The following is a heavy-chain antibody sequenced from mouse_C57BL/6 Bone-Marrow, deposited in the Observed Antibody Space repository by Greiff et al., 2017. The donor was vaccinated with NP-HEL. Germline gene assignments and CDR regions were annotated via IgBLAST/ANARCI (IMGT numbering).Heavy chain of an antibody. CDR1: GFTFSSYA. Sequence: EVQVVESGGGLVKPGGSLKLSCAASGFTFSSYAMSWVRQTPEKRLEWVATISDGGSYTYYPDNVKGRFTISRDNAKNNLYLQMSHLKSEDTAMYYCARGGVTTVEAWFAYWGQGTLVTVSA. D-gene: IGHD1-1*01. J-gene: IGHJ3*01. CDR2: ISDGGSYT. CDR3: ARGGVTTVEAWFAY. V-gene: IGHV5-4*01.